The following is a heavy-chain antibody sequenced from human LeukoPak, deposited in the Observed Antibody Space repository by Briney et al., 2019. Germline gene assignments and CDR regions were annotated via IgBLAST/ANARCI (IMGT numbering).Heavy chain of an antibody. CDR1: GGTFSSYA. V-gene: IGHV1-69*05. CDR2: IIPIFGTA. Sequence: SVKVSCKASGGTFSSYAISWVRQAPGQGLGWMGRIIPIFGTANYAQKFQGRVTITTDESTSTAYMELSGLRSEDTAVYYCARDRDYGDYVDYYFDYWGQGTLVTVSS. CDR3: ARDRDYGDYVDYYFDY. J-gene: IGHJ4*02. D-gene: IGHD4-17*01.